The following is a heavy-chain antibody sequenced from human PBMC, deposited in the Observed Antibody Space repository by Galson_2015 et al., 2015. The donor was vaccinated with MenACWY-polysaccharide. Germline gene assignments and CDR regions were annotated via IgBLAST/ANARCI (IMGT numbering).Heavy chain of an antibody. Sequence: SLRLSCAASGFNFSIYVMTWVRQAPGKGLEWVSAISSGSDTAYYTDSVKGRFTISRDNSKDTVHLQMDSLRAEDTAVYYCAKVGPRSSWTMGIDYWGQGTLVTVSS. CDR1: GFNFSIYV. CDR3: AKVGPRSSWTMGIDY. D-gene: IGHD6-13*01. J-gene: IGHJ4*02. V-gene: IGHV3-23*01. CDR2: ISSGSDTA.